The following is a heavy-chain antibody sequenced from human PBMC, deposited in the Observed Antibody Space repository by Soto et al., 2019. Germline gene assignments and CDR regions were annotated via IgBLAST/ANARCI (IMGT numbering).Heavy chain of an antibody. CDR1: GFTFDDYA. CDR3: AKDMVRYSSGWCYDY. V-gene: IGHV3-9*01. D-gene: IGHD6-19*01. CDR2: ISWNSGSI. Sequence: GGSLRLSCAASGFTFDDYAMHWVRQAPGKGLEWVSGISWNSGSIGYADSVKGRFTISRDNAKNSLYLQMNSLRAEDTALYYCAKDMVRYSSGWCYDYWGQGTLVTVSS. J-gene: IGHJ4*02.